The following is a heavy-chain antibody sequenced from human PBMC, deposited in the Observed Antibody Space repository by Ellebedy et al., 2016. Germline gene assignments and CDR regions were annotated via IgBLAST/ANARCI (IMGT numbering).Heavy chain of an antibody. D-gene: IGHD3-3*02. J-gene: IGHJ4*02. Sequence: GGSLRLSCAASGFTIRSYAMHWVRQAPGKGLEWVAVISYDGTNKYYADSVKGRFTISRDNSENTVYLQMNSLRGEDTAVYYCASVYSSLTIFDAFDYWGQGTLVTVSS. V-gene: IGHV3-30-3*01. CDR3: ASVYSSLTIFDAFDY. CDR1: GFTIRSYA. CDR2: ISYDGTNK.